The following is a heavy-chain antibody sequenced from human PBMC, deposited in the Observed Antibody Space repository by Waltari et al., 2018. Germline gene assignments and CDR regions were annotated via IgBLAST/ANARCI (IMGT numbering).Heavy chain of an antibody. CDR3: ARPSRLSGNTA. Sequence: QLQLQESGPGLVKPSETLSLTCTVSGGSISSSSYYWGWIRQPPGKGLEWIGSIYYSGSTYSNPSLKSRVTISVDTSKNQFSLKLSSLTAADTAVYYCARPSRLSGNTAWGQGTLVTVSS. CDR2: IYYSGST. CDR1: GGSISSSSYY. D-gene: IGHD5-18*01. V-gene: IGHV4-39*01. J-gene: IGHJ4*02.